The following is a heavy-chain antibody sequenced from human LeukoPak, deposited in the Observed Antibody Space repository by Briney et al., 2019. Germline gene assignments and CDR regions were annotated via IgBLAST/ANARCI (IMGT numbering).Heavy chain of an antibody. J-gene: IGHJ6*02. V-gene: IGHV4-4*07. CDR3: ARGTYSSSWYSDGMDV. D-gene: IGHD6-13*01. CDR2: IYTSGST. CDR1: GGSISSYY. Sequence: PSETLSLTCTVSGGSISSYYWSWVRQPAGKGLDWIGRIYTSGSTNYNPSLKSRVTMSVDTSKNQFSLKLSSVTAADTAVYYCARGTYSSSWYSDGMDVWGQGTTVTVSS.